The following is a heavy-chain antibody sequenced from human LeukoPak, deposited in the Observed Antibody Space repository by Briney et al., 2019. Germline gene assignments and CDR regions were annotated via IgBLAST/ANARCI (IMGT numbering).Heavy chain of an antibody. J-gene: IGHJ4*02. CDR3: ARSPTVTTLFDY. V-gene: IGHV1-3*01. CDR2: INAGNGNT. Sequence: ASVKVSCKASGYTFTSYAMHWVRQAPGQRLEWMGWINAGNGNTKYSQKFQGRVTITRDTSTSTVYMELSSLRSEDTAVYYCARSPTVTTLFDYWGQGTLVTVSS. CDR1: GYTFTSYA. D-gene: IGHD4-17*01.